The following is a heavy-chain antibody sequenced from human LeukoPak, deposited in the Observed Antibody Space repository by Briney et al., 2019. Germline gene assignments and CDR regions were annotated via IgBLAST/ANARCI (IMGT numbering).Heavy chain of an antibody. CDR2: LYGSGTI. Sequence: SETLSLTCAVSGDSISDTNAHWGWFRQPPGKGLEWIGHLYGSGTIRYNPSLKSRVALSKDTSKNQFALRLTSVTAADTAVYYCAREPPGYWGQGTLVTVSS. CDR1: GDSISDTNAH. CDR3: AREPPGY. V-gene: IGHV4-39*06. J-gene: IGHJ4*02.